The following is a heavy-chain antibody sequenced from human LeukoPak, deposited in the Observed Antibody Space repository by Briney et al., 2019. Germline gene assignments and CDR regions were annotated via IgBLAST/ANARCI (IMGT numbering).Heavy chain of an antibody. CDR3: TPAPSEGGYFDY. V-gene: IGHV1-2*02. Sequence: VASVKVSCKASGYTFTGYYMHWVRQPPAQGLEWMGWINPNSGGTNYAQKFQGRVTMTRDTSISTAYMELSRLRSDDTAVYYCTPAPSEGGYFDYWGQGTLVTVSS. CDR2: INPNSGGT. J-gene: IGHJ4*02. D-gene: IGHD2-15*01. CDR1: GYTFTGYY.